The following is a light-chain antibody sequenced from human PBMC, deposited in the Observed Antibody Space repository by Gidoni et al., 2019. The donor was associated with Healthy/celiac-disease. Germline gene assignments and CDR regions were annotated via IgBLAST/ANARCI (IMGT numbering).Light chain of an antibody. CDR3: CSYAGSSTFVV. V-gene: IGLV2-23*02. Sequence: SALTQPAPVSGSPGQSITISCTGTSSDVGSINLVSWYQQHPGKAPKLMIYEVSKRPSGVSNRFSGSKSGNTASLTITGLQAEDEADYYCCSYAGSSTFVVFGGGTKLTVL. J-gene: IGLJ2*01. CDR2: EVS. CDR1: SSDVGSINL.